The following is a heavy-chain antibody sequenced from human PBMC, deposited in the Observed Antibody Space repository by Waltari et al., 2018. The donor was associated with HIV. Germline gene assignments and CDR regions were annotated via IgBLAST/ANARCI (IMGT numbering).Heavy chain of an antibody. CDR1: GFTFSRYG. D-gene: IGHD6-13*01. J-gene: IGHJ6*02. V-gene: IGHV3-33*01. Sequence: QVKVVQSGGGVVQPGRSLRLSCAGAGFTFSRYGMHWVRQAPGKGLEWVALIWYDGSNKYYADSVKGRFAISRDNSKNTVYLQMNSLRAEDTAVYYCARDRSSSWYGKDYYYFGMDVWGQGTTVTVSS. CDR3: ARDRSSSWYGKDYYYFGMDV. CDR2: IWYDGSNK.